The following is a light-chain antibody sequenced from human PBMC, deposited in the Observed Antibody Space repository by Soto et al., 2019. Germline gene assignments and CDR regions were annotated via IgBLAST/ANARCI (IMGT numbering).Light chain of an antibody. V-gene: IGKV1-5*01. CDR2: DVF. Sequence: DIQMTQSPPTLSASVGDRVTITCRASQSISSWLAWYQQRPGKAPNLLIYDVFSLESGVPSRFSGSGSGTEFTLTISSLQPDDFATYFCHVYTNYPWTFVQGTKV. CDR3: HVYTNYPWT. J-gene: IGKJ1*01. CDR1: QSISSW.